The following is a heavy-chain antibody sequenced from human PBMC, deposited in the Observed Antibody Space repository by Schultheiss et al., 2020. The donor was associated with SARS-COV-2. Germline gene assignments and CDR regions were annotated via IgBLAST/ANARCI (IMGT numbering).Heavy chain of an antibody. Sequence: GGSLRLSCAASGFTFSSYGMHWVRQAPGKGLEWVAVIWYDGSNKYYADSVKGRFTISRDNSKNTLYLQMNSLRAEDTAVYYCARGTGSGSYYNGVDWGQGTLVTVSS. V-gene: IGHV3-33*01. J-gene: IGHJ4*02. CDR2: IWYDGSNK. D-gene: IGHD3-10*01. CDR3: ARGTGSGSYYNGVD. CDR1: GFTFSSYG.